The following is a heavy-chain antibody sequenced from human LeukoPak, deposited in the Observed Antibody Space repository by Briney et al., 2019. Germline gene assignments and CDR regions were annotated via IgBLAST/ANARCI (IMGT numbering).Heavy chain of an antibody. J-gene: IGHJ5*02. CDR3: AKGYWSGYSFDNWFDP. D-gene: IGHD3-3*01. Sequence: PGGSLRLSCAASGFTLSNYDMSWVRQAPGKGLAWVSAISGRGGRTYYADSVKGRFTISRDNSKNTLYLQMNSLRGEDTAVYYCAKGYWSGYSFDNWFDPWGQGTLVTVSS. V-gene: IGHV3-23*01. CDR2: ISGRGGRT. CDR1: GFTLSNYD.